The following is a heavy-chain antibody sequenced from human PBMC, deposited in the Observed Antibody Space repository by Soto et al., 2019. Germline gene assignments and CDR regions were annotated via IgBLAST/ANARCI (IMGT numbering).Heavy chain of an antibody. CDR2: ISGSGTST. Sequence: GGSLRLACAASGFTFTNYVMNWVRQAPGKGLEWVSGISGSGTSTWYADSVKGRFTISRDTSKNTLYLQMNSLRAEDTAVYYCAKDLFLQGYFGSGNYYALDYWGQGTLVTVSS. CDR1: GFTFTNYV. J-gene: IGHJ4*02. CDR3: AKDLFLQGYFGSGNYYALDY. D-gene: IGHD3-10*01. V-gene: IGHV3-23*01.